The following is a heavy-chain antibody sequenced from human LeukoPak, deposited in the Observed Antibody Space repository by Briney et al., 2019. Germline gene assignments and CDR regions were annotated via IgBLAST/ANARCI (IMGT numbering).Heavy chain of an antibody. CDR1: GFAFSSYW. D-gene: IGHD6-19*01. V-gene: IGHV3-74*01. Sequence: GGSLRLSCAASGFAFSSYWMFWVRQAPGKGLLWISQVNTDGASTTYGDSAKGRFTISRDNAKNSLFLQMNSLRVEDTATYYCARGTATMAGVDFWGQGTLVTVSS. CDR2: VNTDGAST. J-gene: IGHJ4*02. CDR3: ARGTATMAGVDF.